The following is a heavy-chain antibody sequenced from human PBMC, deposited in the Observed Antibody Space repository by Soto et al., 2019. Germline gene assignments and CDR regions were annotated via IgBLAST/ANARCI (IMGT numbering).Heavy chain of an antibody. J-gene: IGHJ4*02. V-gene: IGHV3-7*01. Sequence: GGSLRLSCTAFGFTFKNYWMSWVRQAPGKGPEWVASIKQDGSERYYVDSVKGRFTVSCDSAKNSLYLQMNSLRVEDTAMYYCARAAKWGQGTLVPVSS. CDR1: GFTFKNYW. CDR2: IKQDGSER. CDR3: ARAAK.